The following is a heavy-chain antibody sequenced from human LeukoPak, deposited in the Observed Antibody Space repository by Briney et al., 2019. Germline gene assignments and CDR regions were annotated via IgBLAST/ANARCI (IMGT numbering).Heavy chain of an antibody. D-gene: IGHD3-22*01. V-gene: IGHV4-4*02. Sequence: SGTLSLTCAVSGGSISSSNWWSWVRQPPGKGLEWIGEIYHSGSTNYNPSLKSRVTISVDKSKNQFSLKLSSVTAADTAVYYCARDLFGEYYDSSGYYPLHYWGQGTLVTVSS. CDR3: ARDLFGEYYDSSGYYPLHY. CDR2: IYHSGST. J-gene: IGHJ4*02. CDR1: GGSISSSNW.